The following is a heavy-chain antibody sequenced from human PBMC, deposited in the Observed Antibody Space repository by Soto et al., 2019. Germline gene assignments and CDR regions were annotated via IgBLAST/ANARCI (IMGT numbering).Heavy chain of an antibody. Sequence: GASVKVSCKASGYTFTSYGISWVRQAPGQGLEWMGWISAYNGNTNYAQKLQGRVTMTTDTSTSAAYMELRSLRSDDTAVYYCASSDYGDYNAFDIWGQGTMVTVSS. J-gene: IGHJ3*02. V-gene: IGHV1-18*01. CDR1: GYTFTSYG. CDR2: ISAYNGNT. CDR3: ASSDYGDYNAFDI. D-gene: IGHD4-17*01.